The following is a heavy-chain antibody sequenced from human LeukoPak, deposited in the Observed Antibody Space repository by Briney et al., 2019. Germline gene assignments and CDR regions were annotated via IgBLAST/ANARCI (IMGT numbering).Heavy chain of an antibody. Sequence: SETLSLTCTVSGGSISSYYWSWIRQPPGKGLEWIGYIYYSGSTNYNPSLKCRVTISLDTSKNQFSLRLSSVTAADTAVYYCARDGAVGWFDPWGRGTLVTVSS. D-gene: IGHD2-15*01. J-gene: IGHJ5*02. CDR3: ARDGAVGWFDP. CDR1: GGSISSYY. CDR2: IYYSGST. V-gene: IGHV4-59*01.